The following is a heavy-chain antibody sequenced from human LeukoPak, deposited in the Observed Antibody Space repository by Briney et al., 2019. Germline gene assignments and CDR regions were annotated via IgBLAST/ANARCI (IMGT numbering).Heavy chain of an antibody. CDR3: AREGDSSGSLGDY. Sequence: PGGSLRLSCAASGFTFSSYSMNWVRQAPGKGLEWVSSISSSSSYIYYADSVKGRFTISRDNAEKSVYLHMSSLRAEDTAMYYCAREGDSSGSLGDYWGQGILVTVSS. D-gene: IGHD6-19*01. V-gene: IGHV3-21*04. J-gene: IGHJ4*02. CDR1: GFTFSSYS. CDR2: ISSSSSYI.